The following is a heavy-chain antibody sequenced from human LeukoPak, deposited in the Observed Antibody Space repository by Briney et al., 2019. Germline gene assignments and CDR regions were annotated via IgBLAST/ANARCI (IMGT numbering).Heavy chain of an antibody. J-gene: IGHJ6*02. CDR1: GGTFSSYA. CDR2: MSPNSGNT. V-gene: IGHV1-8*02. D-gene: IGHD3-10*01. Sequence: ASVKVSCKASGGTFSSYAISWVRQATGQGLEWMGWMSPNSGNTGYAQKFQGRVTMTRNTSISTAYMELSSLRSEDTAVYYCARGEWFGDDYYYYGMDVWGQGTTVTVSS. CDR3: ARGEWFGDDYYYYGMDV.